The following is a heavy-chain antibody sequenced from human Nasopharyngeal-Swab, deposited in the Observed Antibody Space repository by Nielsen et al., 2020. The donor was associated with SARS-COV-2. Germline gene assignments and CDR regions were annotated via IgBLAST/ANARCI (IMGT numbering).Heavy chain of an antibody. CDR1: GGSISSGSYY. CDR3: ARGVISSFDAFDI. Sequence: SETLSLTCTVSGGSISSGSYYWGWIRQPPGKGLEWIGSIYYSGSTYYNPSLKSRVTISVDTSKNQFSLKLSSVTAADTAVYYCARGVISSFDAFDIWGQGTMVTVSS. D-gene: IGHD3-16*02. V-gene: IGHV4-39*01. CDR2: IYYSGST. J-gene: IGHJ3*02.